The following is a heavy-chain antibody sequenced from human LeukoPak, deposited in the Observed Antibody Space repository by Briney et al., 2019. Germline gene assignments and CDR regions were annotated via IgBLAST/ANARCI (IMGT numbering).Heavy chain of an antibody. CDR2: IIPIFGTA. J-gene: IGHJ4*02. D-gene: IGHD3-22*01. Sequence: SVKVSCKASGGTFSSYAISWVRQAPGQGLEWMGGIIPIFGTANYAQKFQGRVTITADKSTSTAYMELSSLRSEDTAVYYCAKLTTYYYDSSGYYYLGYWGQGTLVTVSS. CDR1: GGTFSSYA. CDR3: AKLTTYYYDSSGYYYLGY. V-gene: IGHV1-69*06.